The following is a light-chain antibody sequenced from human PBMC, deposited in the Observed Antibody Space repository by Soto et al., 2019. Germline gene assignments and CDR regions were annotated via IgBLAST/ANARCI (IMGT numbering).Light chain of an antibody. J-gene: IGKJ3*01. CDR1: QNVHSN. CDR3: QHYSNWPPT. Sequence: EVVMTQSPATLSVSTGERATLSCSASQNVHSNIAWYQHKPGQAPSLLISYASTRTTGIPARFSGSGSGTEFTLTIISLQSEDFGVYYCQHYSNWPPTLGPWTKVEIK. V-gene: IGKV3-15*01. CDR2: YAS.